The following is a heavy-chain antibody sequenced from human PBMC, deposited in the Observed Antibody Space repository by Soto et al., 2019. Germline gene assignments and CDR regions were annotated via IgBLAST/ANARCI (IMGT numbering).Heavy chain of an antibody. CDR2: IKQDGSEK. V-gene: IGHV3-7*01. D-gene: IGHD3-9*01. CDR1: GFTFSSYW. CDR3: ARDYHSFYYDILTGSLRPGGYYFDY. Sequence: PGGSLRLSCAASGFTFSSYWMSWVRQAPGKGLEWVANIKQDGSEKYYVDSVKGRFTISRDNAKNSLYLQMNSLRAEDTAVYYCARDYHSFYYDILTGSLRPGGYYFDYWGQGTLVTVSS. J-gene: IGHJ4*02.